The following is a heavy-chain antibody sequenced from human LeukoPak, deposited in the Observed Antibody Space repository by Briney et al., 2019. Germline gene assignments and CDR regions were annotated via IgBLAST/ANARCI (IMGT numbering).Heavy chain of an antibody. V-gene: IGHV4-31*03. CDR2: IYYSGST. D-gene: IGHD4-17*01. Sequence: PSETLSLTCTVSGGSISSSSYYWGWIRQPPGKGLEWIGYIYYSGSTYYNPSLKSRVTISVDTSKNQFSLKLSSVTAADTAVYYCASRVWYGDYGSYFNDYWGQGTLVTVSS. J-gene: IGHJ4*02. CDR1: GGSISSSSYY. CDR3: ASRVWYGDYGSYFNDY.